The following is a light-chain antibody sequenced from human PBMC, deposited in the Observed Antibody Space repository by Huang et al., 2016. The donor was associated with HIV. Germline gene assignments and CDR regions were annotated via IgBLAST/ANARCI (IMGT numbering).Light chain of an antibody. CDR3: QQYNNWPPWT. Sequence: EMVMTQSPATLSVSPGERATLSCRASQSVNSNLAWYQQKPGQAPRLLIYGSSNRATGLPARFSGNGSGTEFTLTISGLQSEDFAVYYCQQYNNWPPWTFGQGTKVEIK. V-gene: IGKV3-15*01. CDR2: GSS. CDR1: QSVNSN. J-gene: IGKJ1*01.